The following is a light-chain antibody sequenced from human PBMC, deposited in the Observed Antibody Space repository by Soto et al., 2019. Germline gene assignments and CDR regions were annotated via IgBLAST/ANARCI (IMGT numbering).Light chain of an antibody. CDR2: AET. V-gene: IGKV3-20*01. CDR3: QQYDYSVWT. J-gene: IGKJ1*01. Sequence: EIVLTQSPGTLSLSPGDTATLSCKASQTGSTSLSWYQQKPGQPPRLLIYAETFRATGIPDRFSGNGSGTDFTLTISRLEPEDLAVYYCQQYDYSVWTFGQGTKVDIK. CDR1: QTGSTS.